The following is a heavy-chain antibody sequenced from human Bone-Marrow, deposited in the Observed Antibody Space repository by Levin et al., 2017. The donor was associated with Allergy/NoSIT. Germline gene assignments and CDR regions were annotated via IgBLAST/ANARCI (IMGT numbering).Heavy chain of an antibody. Sequence: GESLKISCAASGFTFSSYGMHWVRQAPGRGLEWVAVISYDGSNKYYADSVKGRFTISRDNSKNTLYLQMNSLRAEDTAVYYCAKDKLRAAAGIRPLDYWGQGTLVTVSS. CDR3: AKDKLRAAAGIRPLDY. CDR1: GFTFSSYG. CDR2: ISYDGSNK. D-gene: IGHD6-13*01. V-gene: IGHV3-30*18. J-gene: IGHJ4*02.